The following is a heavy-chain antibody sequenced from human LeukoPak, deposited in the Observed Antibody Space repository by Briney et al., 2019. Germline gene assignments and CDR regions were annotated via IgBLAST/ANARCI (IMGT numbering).Heavy chain of an antibody. V-gene: IGHV4-39*07. CDR2: IYYSGST. Sequence: SETLSLTCTVSGGSISSGGYYWSWIRQHPGKGLEWIGSIYYSGSTYYNPSLKSRVTISVDTSKNQFSLKLSSVTAADTAVYYCARGMYSSSWSDYYYYGMDVWGQGTTVTVSS. CDR1: GGSISSGGYY. D-gene: IGHD6-13*01. CDR3: ARGMYSSSWSDYYYYGMDV. J-gene: IGHJ6*02.